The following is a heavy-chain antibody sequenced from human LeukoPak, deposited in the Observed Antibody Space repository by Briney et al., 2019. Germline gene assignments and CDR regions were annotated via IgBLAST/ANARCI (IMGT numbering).Heavy chain of an antibody. CDR3: ARGVVPAAMITWFDP. CDR1: GFTFSSYS. CDR2: ISSSSSYI. V-gene: IGHV3-21*01. J-gene: IGHJ5*02. Sequence: GGSLRLSCAASGFTFSSYSMNWVRQAPGKGLEWVSSISSSSSYIYYADSVKGRFTISRDNAKNSLYPQMNSLRAEDTAVYYCARGVVPAAMITWFDPWGQGTLVTVSS. D-gene: IGHD2-2*01.